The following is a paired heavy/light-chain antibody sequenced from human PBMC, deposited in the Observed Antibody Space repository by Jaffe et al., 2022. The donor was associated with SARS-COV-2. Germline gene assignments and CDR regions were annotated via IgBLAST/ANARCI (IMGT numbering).Light chain of an antibody. V-gene: IGLV2-14*01. CDR1: SSDVGGYNY. CDR3: SSYTSSIALV. J-gene: IGLJ2*01. Sequence: QSALTQPASVSGSPGQSITISCTGTSSDVGGYNYVSWYQQYPGKAPKLMIYDVSNRPSGVSNRFSGSKSGNTASLTISGLQAEDEADYYCSSYTSSIALVFGGGTKVTVL. CDR2: DVS.
Heavy chain of an antibody. CDR3: AHTIYVSGTLDYFDS. V-gene: IGHV2-5*02. D-gene: IGHD3-10*01. CDR2: IYWDDDK. CDR1: GFSLRDSGVG. J-gene: IGHJ4*02. Sequence: QITLKESGPTLVIPTQTLTLTCTFSGFSLRDSGVGVGWIRQPPGKALEWLALIYWDDDKRYSPSLKSRLTITEDTSKNQVVLTMTNMDPVDTATYYCAHTIYVSGTLDYFDSWGQGTLVTVSS.